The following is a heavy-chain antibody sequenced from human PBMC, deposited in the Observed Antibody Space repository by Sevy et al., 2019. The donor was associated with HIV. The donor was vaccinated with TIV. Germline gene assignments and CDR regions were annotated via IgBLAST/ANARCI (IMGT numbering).Heavy chain of an antibody. V-gene: IGHV3-23*01. J-gene: IGHJ5*01. CDR2: IRGTGET. CDR3: AKDGSRIWNRHNWFDS. D-gene: IGHD3-3*01. CDR1: GFTFDDYA. Sequence: GGSLRLSCAASGFTFDDYAMSWVRQAPGMGLEWVSSIRGTGETYYTDSVQGRFTVSRDNSKTTMFLQMIGLRVEDTAVYYCAKDGSRIWNRHNWFDSWGQGTLVTVSS.